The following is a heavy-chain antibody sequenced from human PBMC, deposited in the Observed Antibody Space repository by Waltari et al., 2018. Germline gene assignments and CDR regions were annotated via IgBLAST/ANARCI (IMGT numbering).Heavy chain of an antibody. CDR1: GYTFTNYG. D-gene: IGHD3-10*01. V-gene: IGHV1-18*01. CDR2: IGGHSGRT. Sequence: QVQLVQSGAEVKKPGASVKVSCKASGYTFTNYGVTWVRRAPGQGLEWMEWIGGHSGRTKYTQSLQGRVTMTTDTSTSTAYMELRSLRSDDTAVYYCAREGSGDPFFDYWGQGTLVTVSS. CDR3: AREGSGDPFFDY. J-gene: IGHJ4*02.